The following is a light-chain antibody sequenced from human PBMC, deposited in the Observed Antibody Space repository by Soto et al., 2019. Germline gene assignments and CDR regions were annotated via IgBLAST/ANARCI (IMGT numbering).Light chain of an antibody. Sequence: IEMTQSPSSVSASVGDRVTITCRASQDIRSRLAWYQHKPGKAPNLLIYSATTLQSGVPYRFSGSGSGTYFTLTISSLQPEDFATCYCQQANILPPVFGGGTRVEI. J-gene: IGKJ4*01. CDR1: QDIRSR. CDR3: QQANILPPV. V-gene: IGKV1-12*01. CDR2: SAT.